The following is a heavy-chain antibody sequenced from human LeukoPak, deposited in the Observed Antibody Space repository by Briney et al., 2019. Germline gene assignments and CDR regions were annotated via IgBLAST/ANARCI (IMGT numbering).Heavy chain of an antibody. J-gene: IGHJ4*02. CDR1: GFTFSSYS. D-gene: IGHD3-16*01. Sequence: LSGGSLRLSCAASGFTFSSYSMNWVRQAPGKGLEWVSGISGSDGSTYYADSVKGRFTISRDNSKNTLYLQMNSLRAEDMAVYYCAKDGGQGADYWGQGTLVSVSS. CDR3: AKDGGQGADY. CDR2: ISGSDGST. V-gene: IGHV3-23*01.